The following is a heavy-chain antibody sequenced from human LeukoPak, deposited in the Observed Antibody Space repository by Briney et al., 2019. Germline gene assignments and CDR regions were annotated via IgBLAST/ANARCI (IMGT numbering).Heavy chain of an antibody. V-gene: IGHV4-34*01. CDR2: INHSGST. Sequence: SETLSLTCAVYGGSFSGYYWSWIRQPPGKGLEWIGEINHSGSTNYNPSLKSRVTISVDTSKNQFSLKLSSVTAADTAVYYCARARYCSGGSCYSRNDYWGQGTLVTVSS. D-gene: IGHD2-15*01. J-gene: IGHJ4*02. CDR3: ARARYCSGGSCYSRNDY. CDR1: GGSFSGYY.